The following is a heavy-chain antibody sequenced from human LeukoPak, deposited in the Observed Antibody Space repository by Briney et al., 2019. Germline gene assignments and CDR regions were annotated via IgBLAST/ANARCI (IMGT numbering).Heavy chain of an antibody. CDR1: GFTVSSNY. J-gene: IGHJ4*02. V-gene: IGHV3-53*01. D-gene: IGHD6-13*01. Sequence: GGSLRLSCAASGFTVSSNYMSWVRQAPGRGLEWVSVIYSGGSTYYADSVKGRFTISRDNSKNTLYLQMNSLRAEDTAVYYCARVMAAAQYYWGQGTLVTVSS. CDR2: IYSGGST. CDR3: ARVMAAAQYY.